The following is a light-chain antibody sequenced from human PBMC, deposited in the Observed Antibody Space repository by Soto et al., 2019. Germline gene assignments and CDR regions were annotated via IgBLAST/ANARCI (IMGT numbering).Light chain of an antibody. CDR1: RSDIGRYNY. J-gene: IGLJ2*01. CDR2: EVT. V-gene: IGLV2-14*01. Sequence: QSVLAQPASVSGSPGQSITISCTGTRSDIGRYNYVSWYQQRPGKAPKLLIYEVTYRPSGVSARFSGSKSGSTASLTISGLQAEDEADYYCSSYSTTTSPHVLFGGGTKGTVL. CDR3: SSYSTTTSPHVL.